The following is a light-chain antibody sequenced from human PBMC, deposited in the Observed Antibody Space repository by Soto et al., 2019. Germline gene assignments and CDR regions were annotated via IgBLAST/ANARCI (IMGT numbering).Light chain of an antibody. CDR3: CSYAASSTFNWV. V-gene: IGLV2-23*02. J-gene: IGLJ3*02. CDR2: EVS. CDR1: SSDIGGYNY. Sequence: QSALTQPASVSGSPGQSITISCAGTSSDIGGYNYVSWYQQHPGKAPKVMIYEVSNRPSGVSNRFSASKSGNKASLTISGLQAEDEADYYCCSYAASSTFNWVFGGGTKLTVL.